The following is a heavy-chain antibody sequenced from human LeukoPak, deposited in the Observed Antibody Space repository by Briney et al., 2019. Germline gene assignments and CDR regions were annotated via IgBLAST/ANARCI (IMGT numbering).Heavy chain of an antibody. Sequence: GGSLRLSCAASGFTFSSHAMHWVRQAPGKGLEWVAVISYDGSNKYYADSVKGRFTISRDNSKNTLYLQMNSLRAEDTAVYYCASGYSSSWYGDYWGQGTLVTVSS. V-gene: IGHV3-30-3*01. CDR2: ISYDGSNK. CDR3: ASGYSSSWYGDY. D-gene: IGHD6-13*01. CDR1: GFTFSSHA. J-gene: IGHJ4*02.